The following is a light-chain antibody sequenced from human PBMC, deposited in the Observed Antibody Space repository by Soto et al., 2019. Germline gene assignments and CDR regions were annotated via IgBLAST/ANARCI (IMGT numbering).Light chain of an antibody. Sequence: DIQMTQSPSSLSASVGDRVTITCRASQGISTYLVWYQQKPGTVPKLLMFAASTLQSGVPSRFSGSGSGTDFTLTISSLQPEDVATYYWQSYNVAPWTFGQGTKVEIK. CDR2: AAS. CDR1: QGISTY. J-gene: IGKJ1*01. V-gene: IGKV1-27*01. CDR3: QSYNVAPWT.